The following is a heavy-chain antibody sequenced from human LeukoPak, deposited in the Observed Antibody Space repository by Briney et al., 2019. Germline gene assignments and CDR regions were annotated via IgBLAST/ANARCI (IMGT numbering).Heavy chain of an antibody. CDR2: INHSGST. CDR3: ARVGAPGDY. CDR1: GGSFSGYY. J-gene: IGHJ4*02. D-gene: IGHD1-26*01. Sequence: SETLSLTCAVYGGSFSGYYWSWIRQPPGKGLEWIGEINHSGSTNYNPSLKSRVTISVDTSKNQFSLKLSSVTAADTAVYYCARVGAPGDYWGQGTLVTVSS. V-gene: IGHV4-34*01.